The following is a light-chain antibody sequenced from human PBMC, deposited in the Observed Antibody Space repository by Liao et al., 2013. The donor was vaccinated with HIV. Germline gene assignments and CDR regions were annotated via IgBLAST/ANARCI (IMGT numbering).Light chain of an antibody. Sequence: SYXLTQPPSVSVAPGKTARITCGGNNIGSKSVHWYQQKPGQAPVLVIYYDSDRPSGIPERFSGSNSGNTATLTISRVEAGDEADYYCQVWDSSRVFGGGTKLTVL. CDR3: QVWDSSRV. CDR2: YDS. J-gene: IGLJ3*02. V-gene: IGLV3-21*04. CDR1: NIGSKS.